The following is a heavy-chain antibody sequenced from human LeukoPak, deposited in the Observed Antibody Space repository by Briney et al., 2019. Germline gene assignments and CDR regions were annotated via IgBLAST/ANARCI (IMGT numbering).Heavy chain of an antibody. V-gene: IGHV1-8*01. CDR2: MNPKSGNT. D-gene: IGHD3-3*01. Sequence: ASVKVSCTASGDTFTTYDINWVRQAPGQGLEWMGWMNPKSGNTVYAQKFQGRVIMTRDTSKSTAYMELSSLRSEDTAVYYCGRAITIFDYYYMDVWGKGSTVTVSS. CDR3: GRAITIFDYYYMDV. CDR1: GDTFTTYD. J-gene: IGHJ6*03.